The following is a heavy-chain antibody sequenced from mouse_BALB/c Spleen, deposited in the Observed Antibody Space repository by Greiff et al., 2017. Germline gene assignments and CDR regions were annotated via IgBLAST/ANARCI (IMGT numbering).Heavy chain of an antibody. CDR2: ISYSGST. CDR3: ARSSYYGSSFPFDY. Sequence: EVQGVESGPGLVKPSQSLSLTCTVTGYSITSDYAWNWIRQFPGNKLEWMGYISYSGSTSYNPSLKSRISITRDTSKNQFFLQLNSVTTEDTATYYCARSSYYGSSFPFDYWGQGTTLTVSS. J-gene: IGHJ2*01. V-gene: IGHV3-2*02. D-gene: IGHD1-1*01. CDR1: GYSITSDYA.